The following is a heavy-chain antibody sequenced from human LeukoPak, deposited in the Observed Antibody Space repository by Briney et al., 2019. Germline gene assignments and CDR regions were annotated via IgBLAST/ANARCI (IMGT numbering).Heavy chain of an antibody. J-gene: IGHJ4*02. Sequence: GGSLRFSCAASGFTFSSYEMNWVRQAPGKGREWVSYIGNSGRTIYYADSLKGRFTISRDNAKNSLYLQMNSLRAEDTAVYYCARMRYGSGSDFDYWGQGTLVTVSS. D-gene: IGHD3-10*01. V-gene: IGHV3-48*03. CDR2: IGNSGRTI. CDR1: GFTFSSYE. CDR3: ARMRYGSGSDFDY.